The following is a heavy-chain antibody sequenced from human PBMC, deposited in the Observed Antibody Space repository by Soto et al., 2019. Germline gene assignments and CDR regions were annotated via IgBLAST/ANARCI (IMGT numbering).Heavy chain of an antibody. V-gene: IGHV4-34*01. CDR2: INHSGST. CDR1: GGSFSGYY. Sequence: PSETLSLTCAVYGGSFSGYYWSWIHQPPGKGLEWIGEINHSGSTNYNLSLKSRVTISVDTSKNQFSLKLSSVTAADTAVYYCAKDGGGDSSGYYYGFDYWGQGTLVTVSS. J-gene: IGHJ4*02. CDR3: AKDGGGDSSGYYYGFDY. D-gene: IGHD3-22*01.